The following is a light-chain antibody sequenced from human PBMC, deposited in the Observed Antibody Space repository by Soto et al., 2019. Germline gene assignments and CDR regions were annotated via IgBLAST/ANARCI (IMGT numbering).Light chain of an antibody. CDR1: QRVSSSY. CDR2: AAS. J-gene: IGKJ2*01. V-gene: IGKV3-20*01. Sequence: EIVLTQSPGTLSLSPGERGTLSCRASQRVSSSYLALYQQKPGQAPRLLIYAASSRATGIPDRFSGSGSVTDFPLTISKLEPEDFAVYYCQQYGTSTPHPFGQGTKLEIK. CDR3: QQYGTSTPHP.